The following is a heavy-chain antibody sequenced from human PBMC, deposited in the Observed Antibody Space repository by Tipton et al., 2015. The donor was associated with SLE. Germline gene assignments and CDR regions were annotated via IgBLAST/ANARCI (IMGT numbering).Heavy chain of an antibody. CDR2: ISYDGSNK. Sequence: SLRLSCAASGFTSSSYAMHWVRQAPGKGLEWVAVISYDGSNKYYADSVKGRFTISRDNSKNTLYLQMNSLRAEDTAVYYCAPVLTGYYGMDVWGQGTTVTVSS. D-gene: IGHD4/OR15-4a*01. CDR3: APVLTGYYGMDV. CDR1: GFTSSSYA. J-gene: IGHJ6*02. V-gene: IGHV3-30*04.